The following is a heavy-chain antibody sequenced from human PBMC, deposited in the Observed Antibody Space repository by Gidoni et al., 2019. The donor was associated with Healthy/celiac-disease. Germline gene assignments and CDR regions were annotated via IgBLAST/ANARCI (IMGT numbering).Heavy chain of an antibody. CDR3: AGAPGSGWYSNY. J-gene: IGHJ4*02. CDR1: GGSISSYY. CDR2: SYTSGRT. D-gene: IGHD6-19*01. Sequence: QVQLQESGPGLVKPSETLSLTCPVSGGSISSYYWRWIRQPAGKGLACIGRSYTSGRTNYNPSLKSRVTMSVDTSKNQFSLKLSSVTAADTAVYYCAGAPGSGWYSNYWGQGTLVTVSS. V-gene: IGHV4-4*07.